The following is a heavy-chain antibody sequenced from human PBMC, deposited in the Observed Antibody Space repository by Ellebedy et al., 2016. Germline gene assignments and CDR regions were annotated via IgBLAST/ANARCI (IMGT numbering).Heavy chain of an antibody. CDR2: IHPPDSET. J-gene: IGHJ4*02. CDR1: GYSFTTYW. CDR3: AKFSSAWSLDY. V-gene: IGHV5-51*01. Sequence: GGSLRLSCKGSGYSFTTYWIAWVRQMPGKGLEMMGIIHPPDSETRYSPSFQGQVSISVDKSISTAYLQWSSLKASDTAIYFCAKFSSAWSLDYWGQGTLVTVSS. D-gene: IGHD6-19*01.